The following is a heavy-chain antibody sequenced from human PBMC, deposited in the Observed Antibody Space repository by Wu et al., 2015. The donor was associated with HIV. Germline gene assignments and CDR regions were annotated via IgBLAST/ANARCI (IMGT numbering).Heavy chain of an antibody. J-gene: IGHJ4*02. V-gene: IGHV1-69*13. CDR2: IIPIFGKT. Sequence: QAQLVQSGAEVKKPGSSVKVSCKASGGTFSYSAIAWVRQAPGQGLEWMGRIIPIFGKTNYAQKFQGRVTITADESSTTAYMELSSLRSEDTAVYYCALYDRNVYYFAYWGQGTLGHRLL. CDR1: GGTFSYSA. D-gene: IGHD3-22*01. CDR3: ALYDRNVYYFAY.